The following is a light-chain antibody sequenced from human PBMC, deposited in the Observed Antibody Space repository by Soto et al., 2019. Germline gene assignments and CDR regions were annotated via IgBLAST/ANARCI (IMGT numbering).Light chain of an antibody. J-gene: IGKJ4*01. V-gene: IGKV1-27*01. CDR3: QKYTNVPT. CDR2: AAS. Sequence: DIQMTQSPSSLSASVGDRVTITCRASQGISNYLAWYQQIPGKVPKLLISAASTLQSGVQSRFSGSGSGTDFTLTISSLQPEDVGTYYCQKYTNVPTFGGGTKVEIK. CDR1: QGISNY.